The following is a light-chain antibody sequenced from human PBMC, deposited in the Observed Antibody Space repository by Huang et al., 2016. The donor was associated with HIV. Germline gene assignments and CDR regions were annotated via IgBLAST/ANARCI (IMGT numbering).Light chain of an antibody. V-gene: IGKV3-11*01. Sequence: EIVLTQSPATLSLSPGERATLSCRASQSVSTSLARYQQKPGQAPRLLIYDTSNRAPGVPARFSGSGSGTDFTLSISSLEPEDFAVYYCQQRSNWPWTFGQGTKVEIK. CDR1: QSVSTS. CDR3: QQRSNWPWT. J-gene: IGKJ1*01. CDR2: DTS.